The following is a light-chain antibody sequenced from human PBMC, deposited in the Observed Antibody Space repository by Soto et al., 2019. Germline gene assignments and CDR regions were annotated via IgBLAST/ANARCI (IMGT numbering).Light chain of an antibody. CDR2: GAS. V-gene: IGKV3-15*01. Sequence: EIVMTQSPGTLSVSPGERATLSCRASQSVSSNLAWYRQKPGQGPRLLIYGASTRPTGIPARFSGSGSGTEFTLTISSLQSEDFAVYYCQQYNNWPPWTFGQGTKVEI. CDR1: QSVSSN. J-gene: IGKJ1*01. CDR3: QQYNNWPPWT.